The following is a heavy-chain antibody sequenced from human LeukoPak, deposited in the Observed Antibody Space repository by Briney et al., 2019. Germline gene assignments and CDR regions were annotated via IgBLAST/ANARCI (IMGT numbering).Heavy chain of an antibody. Sequence: ASVKVSCKASGYTFTSYYMHWVRQAPGQGLEWMGIINPSGGSTSYAQKFQGRVTMTRDTYTSTVYMELSSLRSEDTAVYYCARDPTGYSSGWYVDYWGQGTLVTVSS. CDR3: ARDPTGYSSGWYVDY. D-gene: IGHD6-19*01. CDR1: GYTFTSYY. J-gene: IGHJ4*02. CDR2: INPSGGST. V-gene: IGHV1-46*01.